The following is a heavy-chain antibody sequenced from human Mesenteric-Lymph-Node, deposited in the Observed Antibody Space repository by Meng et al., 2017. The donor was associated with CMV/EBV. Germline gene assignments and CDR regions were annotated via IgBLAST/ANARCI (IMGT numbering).Heavy chain of an antibody. CDR1: VGSFSHLY. D-gene: IGHD2-15*01. CDR3: VKGGSDSSRYWRI. Sequence: CSFYVGSFSHLYWTWIRQSPGMGLEWIGEIYPSGSTNYNPSLESRVTISSDKSRNQISLKLTSVTAADTAVYYCVKGGSDSSRYWRIWGQGTLVTVSS. V-gene: IGHV4-34*01. CDR2: IYPSGST. J-gene: IGHJ4*02.